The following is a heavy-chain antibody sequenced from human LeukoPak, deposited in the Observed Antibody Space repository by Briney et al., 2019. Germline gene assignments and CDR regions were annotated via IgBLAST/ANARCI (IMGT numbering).Heavy chain of an antibody. CDR3: ARYSSGWYSPIDY. V-gene: IGHV4-59*01. J-gene: IGHJ4*02. Sequence: SETLSLTCTVSGGSISSYHWSWIRQPPGKGLEWIGYIYYSGSTNYNPSLKSRVTISVDTSKNQFSLKLSSVTAADTAVYYCARYSSGWYSPIDYWGQGTLVTVSS. CDR2: IYYSGST. D-gene: IGHD6-19*01. CDR1: GGSISSYH.